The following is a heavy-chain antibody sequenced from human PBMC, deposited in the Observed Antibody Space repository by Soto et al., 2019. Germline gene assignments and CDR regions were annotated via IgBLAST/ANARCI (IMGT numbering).Heavy chain of an antibody. D-gene: IGHD6-19*01. CDR2: IYYSGST. J-gene: IGHJ6*02. V-gene: IGHV4-59*12. CDR3: ARDQRGSIAVAGTNYYYGMEV. Sequence: SEDLSLTCAVSNCSLSSYYWSLILKPPFTLLVCIGYIYYSGSTNYNPSLKSRITINPDTSKNRFSLQLNSVTPEDTAVYYCARDQRGSIAVAGTNYYYGMEVWGQGTTVTVSS. CDR1: NCSLSSYY.